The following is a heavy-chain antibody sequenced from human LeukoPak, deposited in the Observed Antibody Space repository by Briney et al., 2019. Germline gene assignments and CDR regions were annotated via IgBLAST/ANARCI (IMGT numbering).Heavy chain of an antibody. J-gene: IGHJ4*02. Sequence: ASVKVSCKASGYTFTSYYMHWVRPAPGQGVEWMGIINPSGGSTSYAQKFQGRVTMTRDTSTSTVCMELSSLRSEDTAVYYCARCGEPSYDILTGYSRFDYWGQGTLVTVSS. CDR3: ARCGEPSYDILTGYSRFDY. CDR1: GYTFTSYY. CDR2: INPSGGST. D-gene: IGHD3-9*01. V-gene: IGHV1-46*01.